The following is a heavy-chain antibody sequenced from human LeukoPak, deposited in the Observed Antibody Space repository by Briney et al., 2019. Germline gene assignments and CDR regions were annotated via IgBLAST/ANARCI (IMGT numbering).Heavy chain of an antibody. CDR3: ARHGSSWDFDY. Sequence: PGRCLRLSCAASGLTFSGYYTSWIRLAPGKRLEWVSYITSSDYTICYSDSVKGRFTISRANAKDSLYLQMNSLRAEDSAVYYCARHGSSWDFDYWGQGTLVTVSS. CDR2: ITSSDYTI. D-gene: IGHD6-13*01. CDR1: GLTFSGYY. V-gene: IGHV3-11*01. J-gene: IGHJ4*02.